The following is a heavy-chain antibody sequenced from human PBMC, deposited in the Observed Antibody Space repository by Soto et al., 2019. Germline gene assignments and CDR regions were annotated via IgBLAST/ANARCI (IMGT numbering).Heavy chain of an antibody. CDR1: GYTFTSYD. Sequence: QVQLVQSGAEVRKPGASVKVSCEASGYTFTSYDIYWVRQATGQGLEWMGWMNPNTGNSAYAHKFQGRVTMTGETSIRTAHMEVSSLRSEDTAVYYCARRAETNGWNGFGADKYYFDFWGQGTLVTVSS. V-gene: IGHV1-8*01. J-gene: IGHJ4*02. D-gene: IGHD1-1*01. CDR3: ARRAETNGWNGFGADKYYFDF. CDR2: MNPNTGNS.